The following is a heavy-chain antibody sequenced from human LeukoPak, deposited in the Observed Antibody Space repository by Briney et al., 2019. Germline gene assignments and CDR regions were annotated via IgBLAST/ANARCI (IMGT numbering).Heavy chain of an antibody. Sequence: PGGSLRLSCAASGFTFSNYEMHWVRQAPGKGLEWVSYISSSGSDIYYADSVKGRFTISRDNAKNSLYLHMNSLRAEDTAVYYCAKGPPPYDSSGYYYFTSGLFDYWGQGTLVTVSS. CDR1: GFTFSNYE. CDR2: ISSSGSDI. CDR3: AKGPPPYDSSGYYYFTSGLFDY. J-gene: IGHJ4*02. D-gene: IGHD3-22*01. V-gene: IGHV3-48*03.